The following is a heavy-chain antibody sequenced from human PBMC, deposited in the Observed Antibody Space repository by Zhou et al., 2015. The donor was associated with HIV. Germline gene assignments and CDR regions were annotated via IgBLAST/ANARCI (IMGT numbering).Heavy chain of an antibody. V-gene: IGHV1-69*06. J-gene: IGHJ6*02. CDR2: IVPFFGPA. CDR1: GGTFSTYA. CDR3: ARDRWLPQYYFYGMDV. D-gene: IGHD5-24*01. Sequence: QLQLVQSGAEVKKPGSSVKVSCKASGGTFSTYAISWVRQAPGQGLEWMGGIVPFFGPANYAQNFQGRATITADKSTNTAYMDLRGLSSEDTAVYYCARDRWLPQYYFYGMDVWGQGTTVTVSS.